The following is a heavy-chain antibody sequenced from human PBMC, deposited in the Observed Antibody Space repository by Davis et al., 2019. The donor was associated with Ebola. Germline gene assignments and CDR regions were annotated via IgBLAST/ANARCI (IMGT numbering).Heavy chain of an antibody. CDR2: INPNSGGT. D-gene: IGHD6-25*01. V-gene: IGHV1-2*06. CDR3: ARAAIDY. J-gene: IGHJ4*02. CDR1: GYTFTSYD. Sequence: ASVKVSCKASGYTFTSYDINWVRQATGQGLDWMGRINPNSGGTNYAQKFQGRVTMTRDTSISTAYMELSRLRSDDTAVYYCARAAIDYWGQGTLVTVSS.